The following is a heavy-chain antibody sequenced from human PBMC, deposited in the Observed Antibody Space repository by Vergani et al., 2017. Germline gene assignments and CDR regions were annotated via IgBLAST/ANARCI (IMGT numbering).Heavy chain of an antibody. J-gene: IGHJ5*02. V-gene: IGHV4-61*02. CDR3: ARDRMGYCTNDVCSLWWFEP. D-gene: IGHD2-8*01. CDR1: GGSISSGTYY. Sequence: QVQLQESGPGLVKPSQTLSLTCTVSGGSISSGTYYWSWIRQPAGKGLEWIGRIYTSGSTNYNPSLESRVTISIDTSKNQFSLKLSSVTAADTAVYYCARDRMGYCTNDVCSLWWFEPWGQGTLVTVSS. CDR2: IYTSGST.